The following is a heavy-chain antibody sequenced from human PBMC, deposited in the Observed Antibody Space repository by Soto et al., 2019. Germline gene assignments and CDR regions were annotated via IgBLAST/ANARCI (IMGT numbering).Heavy chain of an antibody. V-gene: IGHV3-49*04. J-gene: IGHJ4*02. CDR2: VRNKAYGGTT. Sequence: GGSLRLSCTASGFTSGDYAMSWVRQAPGKGLEWVGFVRNKAYGGTTKYAASVKGRFTISRDDSKSIAYLQMNSLRTEDTAMYYCTRDQWPLYSSGLYYFDYWGQGTLVTVS. CDR3: TRDQWPLYSSGLYYFDY. D-gene: IGHD6-19*01. CDR1: GFTSGDYA.